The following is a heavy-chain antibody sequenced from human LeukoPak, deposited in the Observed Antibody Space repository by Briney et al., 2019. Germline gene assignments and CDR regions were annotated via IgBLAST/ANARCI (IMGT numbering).Heavy chain of an antibody. CDR2: ISGSGGSA. CDR1: GFTFSSYA. V-gene: IGHV3-23*01. D-gene: IGHD2-15*01. Sequence: PGGSLRLSCAASGFTFSSYAMSWVRQAPGKGLEWVSAISGSGGSAYYADSVKGRFTISRDNAKNTLHLQMNSLRAEDTAVYYCGREKVVASVIDYWGQGTLVTVSS. CDR3: GREKVVASVIDY. J-gene: IGHJ4*02.